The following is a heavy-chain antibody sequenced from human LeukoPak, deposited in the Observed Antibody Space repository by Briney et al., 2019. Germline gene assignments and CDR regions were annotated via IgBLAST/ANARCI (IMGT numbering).Heavy chain of an antibody. Sequence: SETLSLTCTVSGGSISSSSYYWGWIRQPPGKGLEWIGSIYYSGSTYYNPSLKSRVTISVDTSKNQFSLKLSSVTAADTAVYYCARVVVTAILYFDYWGQGTLVTASS. CDR1: GGSISSSSYY. CDR3: ARVVVTAILYFDY. V-gene: IGHV4-39*07. CDR2: IYYSGST. D-gene: IGHD2-21*02. J-gene: IGHJ4*02.